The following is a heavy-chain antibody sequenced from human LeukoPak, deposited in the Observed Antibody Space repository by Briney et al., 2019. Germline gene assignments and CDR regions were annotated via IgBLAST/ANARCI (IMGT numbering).Heavy chain of an antibody. CDR2: ISGSGGST. Sequence: PGGSLRLSCAASGLTFSSYGMSWVRQAPGKGLEWVSAISGSGGSTYYADSVEGRFTISRDNSKNTLYLQMNSLRAEDTAVYYCAKESGKSHHPPFDYWGQGTLVTVSS. J-gene: IGHJ4*02. D-gene: IGHD1-14*01. CDR1: GLTFSSYG. V-gene: IGHV3-23*01. CDR3: AKESGKSHHPPFDY.